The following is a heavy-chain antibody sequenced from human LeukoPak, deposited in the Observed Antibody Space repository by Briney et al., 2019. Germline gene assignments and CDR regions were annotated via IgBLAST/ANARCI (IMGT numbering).Heavy chain of an antibody. D-gene: IGHD1-7*01. Sequence: ASVKVSCKASGYTFAGYYIHWVRQAPGQGLEWMGWIDPNSGGTKSAQRFQGRVTMTRDTSVSTAYMELGRLRSDDTAFYYCARDRAGTTGDYWGQGTLVTVSS. J-gene: IGHJ4*02. CDR1: GYTFAGYY. CDR3: ARDRAGTTGDY. V-gene: IGHV1-2*02. CDR2: IDPNSGGT.